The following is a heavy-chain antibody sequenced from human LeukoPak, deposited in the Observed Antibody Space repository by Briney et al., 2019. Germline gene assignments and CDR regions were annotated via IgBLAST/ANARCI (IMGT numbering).Heavy chain of an antibody. CDR3: AREEYGDYVGY. Sequence: PSETLSLTCAVYGGSFSGYYWSWIRQPPGKGLEWIGYIYYSGSTNYNPSLRSRVTISVDTSKNQFSLKLNSVTAADTAVYYCAREEYGDYVGYWGQGTLVTVAS. J-gene: IGHJ4*02. D-gene: IGHD4-17*01. CDR2: IYYSGST. CDR1: GGSFSGYY. V-gene: IGHV4-59*01.